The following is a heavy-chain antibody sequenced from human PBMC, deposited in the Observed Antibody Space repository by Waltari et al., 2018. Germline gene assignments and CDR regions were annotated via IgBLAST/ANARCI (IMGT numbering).Heavy chain of an antibody. D-gene: IGHD6-19*01. CDR3: ARDFRSGYSSGGY. Sequence: EVQLVESGGGLVQPGGSLRLSCAASGFTVSSTYMSWVRQAPGKGLEWVSVIYSGGSTYYADSVKGRFTISRDNSKNTLYLQMNSLRAEDTAVYYCARDFRSGYSSGGYWGQGTLVTVSS. J-gene: IGHJ4*02. CDR2: IYSGGST. V-gene: IGHV3-66*02. CDR1: GFTVSSTY.